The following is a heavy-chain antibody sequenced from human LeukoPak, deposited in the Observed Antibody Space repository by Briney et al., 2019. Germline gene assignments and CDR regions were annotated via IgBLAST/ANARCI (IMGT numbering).Heavy chain of an antibody. CDR2: IIPIFGTA. V-gene: IGHV1-69*13. CDR3: ARDIKGVLMVYAMYHYYYGVDV. D-gene: IGHD2-8*01. J-gene: IGHJ6*02. CDR1: GGTFSSYA. Sequence: SVKVSCKASGGTFSSYAISWVRQAPGQGLEWMGGIIPIFGTANYAQKFQGRLTITADESTSTAYMELSSLRSEDTAVYYCARDIKGVLMVYAMYHYYYGVDVWGQGTTVTVSS.